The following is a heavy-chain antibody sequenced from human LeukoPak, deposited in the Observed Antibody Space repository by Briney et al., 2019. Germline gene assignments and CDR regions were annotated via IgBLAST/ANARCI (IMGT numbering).Heavy chain of an antibody. CDR3: ARDRLWKDYYYMDV. D-gene: IGHD1-1*01. CDR1: GFTFSTYW. CDR2: INQDGSEK. J-gene: IGHJ6*03. V-gene: IGHV3-7*01. Sequence: GGSLRLSCAASGFTFSTYWMSWVRQAPGKGLEWVANINQDGSEKYYVDSVKGRFTISRDNAKNSLYLQMNSLRAEDTAVYYCARDRLWKDYYYMDVWGKGTTVTVSS.